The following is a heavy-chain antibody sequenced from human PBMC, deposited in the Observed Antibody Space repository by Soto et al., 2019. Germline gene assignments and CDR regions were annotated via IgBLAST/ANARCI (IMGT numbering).Heavy chain of an antibody. V-gene: IGHV3-48*02. CDR1: GFTLSSYS. Sequence: GGSLRLSCAASGFTLSSYSMNWVRQAPRKGLEWVSYISSSSSTMCYADSVKGRVTISRDNAKNSLYLQMYSLRDEDTAVYYCVRGRSDSLMDVWGQGTTVTVSS. CDR2: ISSSSSTM. J-gene: IGHJ6*02. CDR3: VRGRSDSLMDV. D-gene: IGHD2-21*01.